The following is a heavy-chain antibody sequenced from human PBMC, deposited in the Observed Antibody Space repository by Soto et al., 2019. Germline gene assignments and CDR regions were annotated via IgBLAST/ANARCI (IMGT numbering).Heavy chain of an antibody. CDR3: ARDGASTMVRGQGPCGMDG. J-gene: IGHJ6*02. CDR2: IYHSGST. CDR1: GGSISSSNW. V-gene: IGHV4-4*02. D-gene: IGHD3-10*01. Sequence: QVQLQESGPGLVKPSGTLSLTCAVSGGSISSSNWWSWVRQPPGKGLEWIGEIYHSGSTNYNPSRGGRVPSAVAKSKHQFSLKLSSVTAADTAVYYCARDGASTMVRGQGPCGMDGWGQGTTVTVSS.